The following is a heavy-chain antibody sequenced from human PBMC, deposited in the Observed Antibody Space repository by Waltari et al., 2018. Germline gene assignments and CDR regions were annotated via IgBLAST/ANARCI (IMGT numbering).Heavy chain of an antibody. V-gene: IGHV3-23*01. CDR2: ISGSGGST. CDR1: RFTFSSYA. Sequence: VQLLESGGGLVQPGGSPRLSCAASRFTFSSYAMTWVRQAPGKGLEWVSAISGSGGSTYYADSVEGRFTISRDNSKNTLYLQMNSLRAEDTAVYYCAKPYCSSTSCYREGSYYSGMDVWGQGTTVTVSS. J-gene: IGHJ6*02. D-gene: IGHD2-2*01. CDR3: AKPYCSSTSCYREGSYYSGMDV.